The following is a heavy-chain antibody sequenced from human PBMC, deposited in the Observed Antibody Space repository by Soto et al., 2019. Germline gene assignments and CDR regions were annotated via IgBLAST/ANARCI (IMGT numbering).Heavy chain of an antibody. CDR3: ARLGGSVVPAAYVEY. Sequence: QVQLVESGGGLVKPEGSLRLSCAASGFTFSDYYMSWIRQAPGKGLEWVSYITSSSAYTKYADSVKGRFTISRDNAKNSLYLQMTSLRAEDTAVYYCARLGGSVVPAAYVEYWGQGTLVAVSS. D-gene: IGHD2-2*01. CDR2: ITSSSAYT. V-gene: IGHV3-11*06. J-gene: IGHJ4*02. CDR1: GFTFSDYY.